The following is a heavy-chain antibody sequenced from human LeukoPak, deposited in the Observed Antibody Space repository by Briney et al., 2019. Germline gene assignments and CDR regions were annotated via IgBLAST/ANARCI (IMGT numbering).Heavy chain of an antibody. V-gene: IGHV4-39*07. Sequence: SETLSLTCTVSGGSISSSSYYWGWIRQPPGKGLEWIGSIYYSGSTNYNPSLKSGVTISVDTSKNQFSLKLSSVTAADTAVYYCARGAGNWNYGFYFDSWGQGTLVTVSS. CDR3: ARGAGNWNYGFYFDS. CDR1: GGSISSSSYY. J-gene: IGHJ4*02. CDR2: IYYSGST. D-gene: IGHD1-7*01.